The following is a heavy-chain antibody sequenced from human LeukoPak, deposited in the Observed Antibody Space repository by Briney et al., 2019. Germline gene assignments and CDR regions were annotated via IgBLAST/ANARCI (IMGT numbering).Heavy chain of an antibody. CDR2: IIPIFGTA. V-gene: IGHV1-69*13. J-gene: IGHJ4*02. Sequence: SVKVSCKASGGTFSSYAISWVRQAPGQGLEWMGGIIPIFGTANYAQKFQGRVTITADESTSTAYMELSSLRSEDTAVYYCARDDGDLDSSGYYRVFYWGQGTLVTVSS. CDR1: GGTFSSYA. CDR3: ARDDGDLDSSGYYRVFY. D-gene: IGHD3-22*01.